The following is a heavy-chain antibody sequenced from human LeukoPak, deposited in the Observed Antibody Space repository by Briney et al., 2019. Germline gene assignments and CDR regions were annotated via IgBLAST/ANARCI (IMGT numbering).Heavy chain of an antibody. CDR2: ISSSGSII. J-gene: IGHJ4*02. D-gene: IGHD3-22*01. Sequence: GGSLRLSCAASGFTFSSYWMHWIRQAPGKGLEWVSYISSSGSIIYYADSVKGRFTISRDNAKNSLNLQMNSLRAEDTAVYYCAREPYYYDSSGYSVDYWGQGTLVTVSS. CDR3: AREPYYYDSSGYSVDY. CDR1: GFTFSSYW. V-gene: IGHV3-11*01.